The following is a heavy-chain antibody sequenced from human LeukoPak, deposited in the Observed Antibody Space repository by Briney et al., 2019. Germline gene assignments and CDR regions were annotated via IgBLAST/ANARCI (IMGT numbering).Heavy chain of an antibody. Sequence: ASVKVSCKASGYTFTSYYMHWVRQAPGQGLEWMGIINPSGGSTSYSQTFQGRVTMNRDTSTSTVYMELSSLRSEDTAVYYCARGYRIQLWLPPPGYWGQGTLVTVSS. CDR2: INPSGGST. CDR3: ARGYRIQLWLPPPGY. CDR1: GYTFTSYY. V-gene: IGHV1-46*01. J-gene: IGHJ4*02. D-gene: IGHD5-18*01.